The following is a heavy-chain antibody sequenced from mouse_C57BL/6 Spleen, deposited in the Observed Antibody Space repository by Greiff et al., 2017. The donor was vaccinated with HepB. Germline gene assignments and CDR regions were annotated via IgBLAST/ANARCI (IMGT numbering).Heavy chain of an antibody. CDR3: ARYLYDYEYFDV. V-gene: IGHV1-64*01. D-gene: IGHD2-4*01. CDR2: IHPNSGST. J-gene: IGHJ1*03. Sequence: QVQLQQSGAELVKPGASVKLSCKASGYTFTSYWMHWVKQRPGQGLEWIGMIHPNSGSTNYNEKFKSKATLTVDKSSSTAYMQLSSLTSEDSAVYYCARYLYDYEYFDVWGTGTTVTVSS. CDR1: GYTFTSYW.